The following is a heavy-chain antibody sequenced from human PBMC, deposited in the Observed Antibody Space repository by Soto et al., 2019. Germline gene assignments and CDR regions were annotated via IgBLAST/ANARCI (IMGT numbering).Heavy chain of an antibody. D-gene: IGHD3-10*01. V-gene: IGHV4-34*01. Sequence: QVQLQQWGAGLLKPSETLSLTCAVYGGSFSGYYWSWIRQPPGKGLEWIGEINHSGSTNYNPSLKRRVTISVDTSKNQFSLKLSSVTAADTAVYYCARRGILRFGSPYYYYYGMDVWGQGTTVTVSS. CDR1: GGSFSGYY. CDR2: INHSGST. CDR3: ARRGILRFGSPYYYYYGMDV. J-gene: IGHJ6*02.